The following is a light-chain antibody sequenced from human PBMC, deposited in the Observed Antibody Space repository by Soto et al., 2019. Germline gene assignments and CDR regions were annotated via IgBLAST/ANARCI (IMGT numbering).Light chain of an antibody. J-gene: IGKJ1*01. CDR3: QQRSKWPRT. CDR2: ATS. Sequence: EIVLTQSPCTLSLSPGETAALSCRASHSVSSRYLAWYQQKSGQAPRLLIYATSSRATDIPDRFIGYGSGTDFTLTISGLEPGDFAVYYCQQRSKWPRTFGQGTKVDIK. V-gene: IGKV3D-20*02. CDR1: HSVSSRY.